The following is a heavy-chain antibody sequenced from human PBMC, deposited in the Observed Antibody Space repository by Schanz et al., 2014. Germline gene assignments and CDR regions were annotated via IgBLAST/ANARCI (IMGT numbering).Heavy chain of an antibody. D-gene: IGHD1-26*01. V-gene: IGHV3-66*01. CDR2: LYNNGAA. J-gene: IGHJ6*02. CDR1: GFTVSNNY. Sequence: ESGGGLVKPGGSLRLSCAASGFTVSNNYMSWVRQPPGKGLEWVSVLYNNGAAYYAESVKGRFTTSRDNSKNTMYLQMNSLRAEDTAVYYCVKDLQRELLRDDHYYGMDVWGQGTTVTVSS. CDR3: VKDLQRELLRDDHYYGMDV.